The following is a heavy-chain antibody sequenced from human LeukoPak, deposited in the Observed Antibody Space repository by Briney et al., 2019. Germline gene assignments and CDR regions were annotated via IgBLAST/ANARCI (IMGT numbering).Heavy chain of an antibody. D-gene: IGHD3-10*01. CDR3: AREITLGVAVNWFDP. CDR2: IYYSGST. CDR1: GGSISSGGYS. Sequence: PSQTLSLTCTVSGGSISSGGYSWSWIRQHPGKGLEWIGYIYYSGSTYYNPSLKSRVTMSVDTSKNQFSLKLSSVTAADTAVYYCAREITLGVAVNWFDPWGRGTLVTVSS. J-gene: IGHJ5*02. V-gene: IGHV4-31*03.